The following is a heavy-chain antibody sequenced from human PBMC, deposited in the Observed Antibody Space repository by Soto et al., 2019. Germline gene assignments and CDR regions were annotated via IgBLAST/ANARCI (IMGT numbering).Heavy chain of an antibody. CDR2: ISGSNNNI. V-gene: IGHV3-23*01. J-gene: IGHJ4*02. CDR1: GLPLRNYE. CDR3: AKCQEYNWNYVDY. D-gene: IGHD1-20*01. Sequence: PGGSLRLSCAASGLPLRNYEMNWVRQAPGKGLEWISKISGSNNNIYYADSVKGRFTISRDNSKNTLYLQMNSLRAEDTAVYYCAKCQEYNWNYVDYWGQGTLVTVSS.